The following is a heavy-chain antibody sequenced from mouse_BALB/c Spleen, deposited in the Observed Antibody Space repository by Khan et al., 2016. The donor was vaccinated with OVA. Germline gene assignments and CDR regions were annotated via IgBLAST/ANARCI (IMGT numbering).Heavy chain of an antibody. Sequence: QVQLKQSGPELVKPGASVRISCKASDYTFTSYYIHWVKQRPGQGLEWIGWIYPGKINNNYTERFKGKATLTADKSSSTAYMHLSSLTSEDSAVYFCARGGYGAFAYWGQGTLVTVS. V-gene: IGHV1S56*01. CDR2: IYPGKINN. D-gene: IGHD2-2*01. CDR1: DYTFTSYY. J-gene: IGHJ3*01. CDR3: ARGGYGAFAY.